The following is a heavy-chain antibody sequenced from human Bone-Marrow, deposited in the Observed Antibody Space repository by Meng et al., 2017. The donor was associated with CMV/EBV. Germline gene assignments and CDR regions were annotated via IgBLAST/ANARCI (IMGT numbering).Heavy chain of an antibody. CDR2: INHSGST. CDR1: GGSFSGYY. V-gene: IGHV4-34*01. CDR3: AWKGGDDAFDI. D-gene: IGHD2-21*01. Sequence: SETLSLTCAVYGGSFSGYYWSWIRQPPGKGLEWIGEINHSGSTNYNPSLKSRVTISVDTSKNQFSLKPISVSATDPAVYYCAWKGGDDAFDIWGQGTKVTVSS. J-gene: IGHJ3*02.